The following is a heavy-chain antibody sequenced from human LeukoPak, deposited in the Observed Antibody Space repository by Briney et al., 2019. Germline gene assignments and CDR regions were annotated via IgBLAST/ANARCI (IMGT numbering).Heavy chain of an antibody. CDR3: TTGIYSGSYPNDY. V-gene: IGHV3-15*01. Sequence: GGSLRLSCAASGFTFSNAWMSWVRQAPGKGLEWVGRIKSKTDGGTTDYAAPVKGRFTISRYDSKNTLYLQMNSLKTEDTAVYYCTTGIYSGSYPNDYWGQGTLVTVSS. CDR2: IKSKTDGGTT. D-gene: IGHD1-26*01. CDR1: GFTFSNAW. J-gene: IGHJ4*02.